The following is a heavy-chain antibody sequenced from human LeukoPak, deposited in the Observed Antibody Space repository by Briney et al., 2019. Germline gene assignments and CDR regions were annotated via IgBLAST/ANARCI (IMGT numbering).Heavy chain of an antibody. CDR2: ISYDGSNK. CDR1: GFTFSSYD. V-gene: IGHV3-30*18. Sequence: GRSLRLSCAASGFTFSSYDMHWVRQAPGKGLEWVTVISYDGSNKYYGDSVKGRFTISRDNSKNTLYLKMNSLRAEATAVYYCAKEGSNGVFDYWGQGTLVSVSS. CDR3: AKEGSNGVFDY. D-gene: IGHD1-26*01. J-gene: IGHJ4*02.